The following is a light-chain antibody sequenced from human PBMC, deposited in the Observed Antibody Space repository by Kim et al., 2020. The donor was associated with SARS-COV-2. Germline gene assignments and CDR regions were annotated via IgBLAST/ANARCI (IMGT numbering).Light chain of an antibody. CDR2: ATD. J-gene: IGLJ1*01. CDR1: SSNIAGNS. CDR3: AAWDDSLKMHV. V-gene: IGLV1-44*01. Sequence: GQRVTISFSGSSSNIAGNSVNWYQQLPGSAPKVLIYATDQRPSGVPDRISGSKSGTSASLAISGLLSDDEGDYYCAAWDDSLKMHVFGPGTKVTVL.